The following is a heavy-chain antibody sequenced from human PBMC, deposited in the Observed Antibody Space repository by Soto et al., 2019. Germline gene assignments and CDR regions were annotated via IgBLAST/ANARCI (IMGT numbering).Heavy chain of an antibody. Sequence: SDTLSLTCTLRNPSITTRTWCTWVRQTPGMGLEWNGEIYHNGSINHNPFLKSRVIMSVDKSKNQFSLKMTSVTAADTGVYYCASKFGELLADAFDIWGQGTVVT. CDR3: ASKFGELLADAFDI. CDR1: NPSITTRTW. CDR2: IYHNGSI. D-gene: IGHD3-10*01. J-gene: IGHJ3*02. V-gene: IGHV4-4*02.